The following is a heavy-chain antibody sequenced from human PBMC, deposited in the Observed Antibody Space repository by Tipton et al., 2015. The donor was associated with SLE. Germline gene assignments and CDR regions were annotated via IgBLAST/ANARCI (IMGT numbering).Heavy chain of an antibody. CDR1: GYSFTSYW. D-gene: IGHD6-19*01. CDR3: ARQVIDVAGLFGMDV. CDR2: ICPGDSDT. V-gene: IGHV5-51*01. J-gene: IGHJ6*01. Sequence: QLVQSGAEVKKPGESLKISCKGSGYSFTSYWIGWVRQMPGKGLELMGIICPGDSDTRYSPSSQGQVTISADKSISTAYLQWSSLMASDTAMYYCARQVIDVAGLFGMDVWGKGTVATVSS.